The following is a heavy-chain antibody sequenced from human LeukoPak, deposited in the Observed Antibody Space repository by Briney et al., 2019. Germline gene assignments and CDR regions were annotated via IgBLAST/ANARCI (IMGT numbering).Heavy chain of an antibody. CDR1: GFPFSRYW. J-gene: IGHJ4*02. V-gene: IGHV3-7*01. D-gene: IGHD4-23*01. Sequence: TGGSLRLSCAASGFPFSRYWMRSVRQAPGKGLEWVANIKPDGSEKHYVDSVKGRFTISRDNAKDTLFLQMNSLRAEDTAFYYCARDLRGNRAYCGQGTLVTVSS. CDR2: IKPDGSEK. CDR3: ARDLRGNRAY.